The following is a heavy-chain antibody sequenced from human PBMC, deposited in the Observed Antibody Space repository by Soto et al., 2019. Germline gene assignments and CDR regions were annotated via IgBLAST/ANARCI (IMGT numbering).Heavy chain of an antibody. CDR3: ARVGGGYSSGWPY. Sequence: PGGSLRLSCAASGFTFSNYNMNWVRQAPGKGLEWVSYISSSTSTIYYADSVKGRFTISRDNAKNSLYLQMNSLRDEDTAVYYCARVGGGYSSGWPYWGQGTLVTVSS. CDR2: ISSSTSTI. V-gene: IGHV3-48*02. D-gene: IGHD6-19*01. CDR1: GFTFSNYN. J-gene: IGHJ4*02.